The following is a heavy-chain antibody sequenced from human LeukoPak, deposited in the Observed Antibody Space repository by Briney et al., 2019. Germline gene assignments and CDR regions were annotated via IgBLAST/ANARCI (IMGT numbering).Heavy chain of an antibody. D-gene: IGHD5-24*01. CDR2: ISGSGGST. V-gene: IGHV3-23*01. Sequence: GGTLRLSCAASGFTFSSYGMSWVRQAPGKGLEWVSAISGSGGSTYYADSVKGRFTISRDNSKNTLYLQMNSLRAEDTAVYYCAKNVDDFCDYWGQGTLVTVSS. CDR3: AKNVDDFCDY. J-gene: IGHJ4*02. CDR1: GFTFSSYG.